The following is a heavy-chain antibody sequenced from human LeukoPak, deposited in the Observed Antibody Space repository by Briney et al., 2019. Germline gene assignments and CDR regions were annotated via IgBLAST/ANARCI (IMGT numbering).Heavy chain of an antibody. CDR2: IIPIFGTA. CDR3: ARDQPRDCSSTSCSPYYYYYYMDV. D-gene: IGHD2-2*01. CDR1: GGTFSSYA. V-gene: IGHV1-69*05. Sequence: SVKVSCKASGGTFSSYAISWVRQAPGQGLEWMGGIIPIFGTANYAQKFQGIVTITTDESTSTAYMELSSLRSEDTAVYYCARDQPRDCSSTSCSPYYYYYYMDVWGKGTTVTVSS. J-gene: IGHJ6*03.